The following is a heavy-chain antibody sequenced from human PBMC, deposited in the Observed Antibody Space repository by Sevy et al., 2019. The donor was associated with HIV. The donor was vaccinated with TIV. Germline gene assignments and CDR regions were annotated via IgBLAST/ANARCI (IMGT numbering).Heavy chain of an antibody. D-gene: IGHD6-13*01. Sequence: GGSLRLSCAASGFTFSSYSMNWVRQAPGKGLEWVSSISSSSSYIYYADSVKGRFTISRDNAKNSLYLQMNSLRAEDTAVYYCAGEISSSWYVSSGMDVWGQGTTVTVSS. CDR1: GFTFSSYS. V-gene: IGHV3-21*01. J-gene: IGHJ6*02. CDR3: AGEISSSWYVSSGMDV. CDR2: ISSSSSYI.